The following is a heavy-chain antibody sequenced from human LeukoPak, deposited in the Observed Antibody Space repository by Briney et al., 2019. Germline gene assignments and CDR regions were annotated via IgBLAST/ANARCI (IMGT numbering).Heavy chain of an antibody. CDR2: IKQDGSEK. CDR1: GFTFSDYY. CDR3: ARDTAGFDY. V-gene: IGHV3-7*01. Sequence: GGSLRLSCAASGFTFSDYYMSWIRQAPGKGLEWVANIKQDGSEKYYVDSVKGRFTISRDNAKSSLYLQMNSLRAEDTAVYYCARDTAGFDYWGQGTLVTVSS. D-gene: IGHD6-13*01. J-gene: IGHJ4*02.